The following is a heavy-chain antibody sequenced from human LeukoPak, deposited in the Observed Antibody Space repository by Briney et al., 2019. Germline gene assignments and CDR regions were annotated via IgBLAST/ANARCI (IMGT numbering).Heavy chain of an antibody. CDR1: GYTFSDYY. D-gene: IGHD3-3*01. CDR3: ARVFQDFWSGYYELVVDY. CDR2: ISAYNGNT. J-gene: IGHJ4*02. Sequence: ASVKVSCKASGYTFSDYYIHWVRQAPGQGLEWMGWISAYNGNTNYAQKLQGRVTMTTDTSTSTAYMELRSLRSDDTAVYYCARVFQDFWSGYYELVVDYWGQGTLVTVSS. V-gene: IGHV1-18*04.